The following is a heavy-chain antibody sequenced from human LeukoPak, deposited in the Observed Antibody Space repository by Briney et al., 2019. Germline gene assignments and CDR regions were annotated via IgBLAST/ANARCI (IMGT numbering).Heavy chain of an antibody. Sequence: PSETLSLTCTVSDGSITSYYWSWIRQPPGKGLEWIGYIYYSGTTNYNPSLKSRVTISVDTSKNQFSLELRSVTAADTAVYYCARGAHYDVLTGYTKGSWFDPWGQGTLVTVSS. J-gene: IGHJ5*02. D-gene: IGHD3-9*01. CDR2: IYYSGTT. CDR3: ARGAHYDVLTGYTKGSWFDP. CDR1: DGSITSYY. V-gene: IGHV4-59*01.